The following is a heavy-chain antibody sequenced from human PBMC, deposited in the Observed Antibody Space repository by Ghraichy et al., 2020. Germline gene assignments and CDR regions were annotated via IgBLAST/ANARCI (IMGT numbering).Heavy chain of an antibody. J-gene: IGHJ5*02. D-gene: IGHD5-24*01. CDR1: GFTFSSYE. CDR2: IKQDGSEK. Sequence: GGSLRLSYAASGFTFSSYEMSWLRQAPGKGLEWVANIKQDGSEKYYVDSVRGRFTISRDNAKNALYLQMYSLRAEDTAVYYCARVMAWGQGTLVTVSS. CDR3: ARVMA. V-gene: IGHV3-7*04.